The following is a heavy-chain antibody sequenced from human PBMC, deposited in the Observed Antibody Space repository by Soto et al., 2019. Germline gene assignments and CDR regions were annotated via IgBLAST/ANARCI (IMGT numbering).Heavy chain of an antibody. Sequence: TGGSLRLSCAASGFTFSSYAMSWVRQAPGKGLEWVSAISGSGGSTYYADSVKGRFTISRDNSKNTLYLQMNSLRAEDTAVYYCAKDQLGIAVAAPDDAFDIWGQGTMVTVSS. CDR1: GFTFSSYA. V-gene: IGHV3-23*01. J-gene: IGHJ3*02. CDR3: AKDQLGIAVAAPDDAFDI. CDR2: ISGSGGST. D-gene: IGHD6-19*01.